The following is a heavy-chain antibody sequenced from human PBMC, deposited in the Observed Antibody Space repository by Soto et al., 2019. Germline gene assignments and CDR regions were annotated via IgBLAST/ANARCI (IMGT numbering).Heavy chain of an antibody. J-gene: IGHJ2*01. CDR1: GLPFTTYG. D-gene: IGHD2-21*02. CDR3: ARDRAHCSGDCDHSLGYFDL. V-gene: IGHV3-33*01. Sequence: GGSLRLSWAASGLPFTTYGLHGVRQATGKGLEWVVIVWFDGNNKMYADSVKGRFTISRDNSRNTLDQQMNSLRGEDTAIYFCARDRAHCSGDCDHSLGYFDLWGRGTLVTVSS. CDR2: VWFDGNNK.